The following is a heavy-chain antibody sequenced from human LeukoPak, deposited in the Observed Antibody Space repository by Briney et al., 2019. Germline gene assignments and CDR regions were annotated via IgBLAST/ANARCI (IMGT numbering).Heavy chain of an antibody. CDR3: ARGSSTYSSSWGDY. Sequence: GGSLRLSCAASGFTFSSYGMHWVRQAPGKGLEWVAVIWYDGSNKYYADSVMGRFTISRDNSKNTLYLQMNSLRAEDTAVYYCARGSSTYSSSWGDYWGQGTLVTVSS. D-gene: IGHD6-13*01. V-gene: IGHV3-33*01. CDR2: IWYDGSNK. J-gene: IGHJ4*02. CDR1: GFTFSSYG.